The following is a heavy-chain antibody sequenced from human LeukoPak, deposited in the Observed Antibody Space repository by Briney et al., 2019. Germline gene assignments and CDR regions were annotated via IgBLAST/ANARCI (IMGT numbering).Heavy chain of an antibody. V-gene: IGHV5-51*01. CDR1: GYSFTSYW. D-gene: IGHD3-9*01. CDR2: IYPGDSDT. Sequence: GESLKISCKGSGYSFTSYWIVWVREMPGKGLEWMGIIYPGDSDTRYSPSFQGQVTISADKSISTAYLQWSSLKASDTAMYYCARLGRLGYYYYGMDVWGQGTTVTVSS. CDR3: ARLGRLGYYYYGMDV. J-gene: IGHJ6*02.